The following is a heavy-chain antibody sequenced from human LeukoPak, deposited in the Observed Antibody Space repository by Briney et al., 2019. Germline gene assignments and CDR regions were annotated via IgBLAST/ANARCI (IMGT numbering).Heavy chain of an antibody. J-gene: IGHJ4*02. V-gene: IGHV1-18*01. CDR3: ARDNVLLWFGELDRLDY. D-gene: IGHD3-10*01. Sequence: GASVEVSCKASGYTFTSYGISWVRQAPGQGLEWMGWISAYNGNTNYAQKLQGRVTMTTDTSTSTAYMELRSLRSDDTAVYYCARDNVLLWFGELDRLDYWGQGTLVTVSS. CDR1: GYTFTSYG. CDR2: ISAYNGNT.